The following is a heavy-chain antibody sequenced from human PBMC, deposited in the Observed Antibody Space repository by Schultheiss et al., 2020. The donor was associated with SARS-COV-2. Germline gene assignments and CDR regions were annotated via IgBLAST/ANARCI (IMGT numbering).Heavy chain of an antibody. CDR2: ISGSGGST. Sequence: GGSLRLSCAASGFTFSSYAMSWVRQAPGKGLEWVSAISGSGGSTYYADSVKGRFTISRDNSKNTLYLQMNSLRAEDTAVYYCARDRREEMATMHFDYWGQGTLVTVSS. CDR3: ARDRREEMATMHFDY. J-gene: IGHJ4*02. V-gene: IGHV3-23*01. D-gene: IGHD5-24*01. CDR1: GFTFSSYA.